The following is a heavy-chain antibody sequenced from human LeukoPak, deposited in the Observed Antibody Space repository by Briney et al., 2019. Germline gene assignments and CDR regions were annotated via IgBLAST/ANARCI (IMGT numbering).Heavy chain of an antibody. CDR1: GFTFEDYT. V-gene: IGHV3-20*04. Sequence: GGSLRLSCEASGFTFEDYTMSWVRQPPGKGLEWVSGINWNGGSTGYADSVKGRFTISRENAKKSLYLQMNSLRAEDTALYYCAKGGAIFGVVRHYYYMDVWGKGTTVTVSS. CDR2: INWNGGST. CDR3: AKGGAIFGVVRHYYYMDV. D-gene: IGHD3-3*01. J-gene: IGHJ6*03.